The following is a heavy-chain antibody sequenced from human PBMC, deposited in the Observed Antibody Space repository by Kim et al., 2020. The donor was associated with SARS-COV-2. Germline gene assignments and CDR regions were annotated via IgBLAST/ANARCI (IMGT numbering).Heavy chain of an antibody. J-gene: IGHJ3*02. CDR1: GGSISSYY. D-gene: IGHD3-16*01. Sequence: SETLSLTCTVSGGSISSYYWSWIRQPPGKGLEWIGYIYYSGSTNYNPSLKSRVTISVDTSKNQFSLKLSSVTAADTAVYYCARDAGIMGGAFDIWGQGT. CDR3: ARDAGIMGGAFDI. CDR2: IYYSGST. V-gene: IGHV4-59*01.